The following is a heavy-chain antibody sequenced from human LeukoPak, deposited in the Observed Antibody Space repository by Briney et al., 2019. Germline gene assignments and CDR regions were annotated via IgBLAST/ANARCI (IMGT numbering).Heavy chain of an antibody. CDR3: AKSTAVSDLVGAFDI. J-gene: IGHJ3*02. CDR2: ISWDGGST. Sequence: PGGSLRLSCAASGLTFDDYAMHWVRQAPGKGLEWVSVISWDGGSTSYADSVKGRFTISRDNSKNSLYLQMNSLRAEDMALYYCAKSTAVSDLVGAFDIWGQGTMVTVSS. V-gene: IGHV3-43D*03. CDR1: GLTFDDYA. D-gene: IGHD6-19*01.